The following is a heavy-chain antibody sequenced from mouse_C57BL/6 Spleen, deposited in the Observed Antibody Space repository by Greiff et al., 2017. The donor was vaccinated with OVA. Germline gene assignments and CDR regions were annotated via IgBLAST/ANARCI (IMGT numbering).Heavy chain of an antibody. D-gene: IGHD2-10*02. V-gene: IGHV1-80*01. CDR3: ARSGYGNYLDY. Sequence: QVQLQQSGAELVKPGASVKISCKASGYAFSSYWMNWVKQRPGKGLEWIGQIYPGDGDTNYSGKFKGKATLTADNSSSTAYMQLSSQTSEDSAVYFCARSGYGNYLDYWGQGTTLTVSS. J-gene: IGHJ2*01. CDR1: GYAFSSYW. CDR2: IYPGDGDT.